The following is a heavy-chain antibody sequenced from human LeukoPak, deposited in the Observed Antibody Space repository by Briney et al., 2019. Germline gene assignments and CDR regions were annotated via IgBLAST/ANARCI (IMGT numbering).Heavy chain of an antibody. V-gene: IGHV4-30-2*01. Sequence: PSGTLSLTCTVSGGSISSGGYYWGWIRQPPGKGLEWIGYIYHSGSTYYNPSLKSRVTISVDRSKNQFSLKLSSVTAADTAVYYCASVQPGTDDYWGQGTLVTVSS. CDR1: GGSISSGGYY. CDR2: IYHSGST. CDR3: ASVQPGTDDY. D-gene: IGHD3/OR15-3a*01. J-gene: IGHJ4*02.